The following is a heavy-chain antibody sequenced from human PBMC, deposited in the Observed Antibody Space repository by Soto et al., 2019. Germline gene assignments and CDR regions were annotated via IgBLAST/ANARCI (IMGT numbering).Heavy chain of an antibody. CDR3: ARVHWRDYYDSSGYSIDY. V-gene: IGHV1-69*13. Sequence: VASVKVSCKASGGTFSSYAISWVRQAPGQGLEWMGGIIPIFGTANYAQKFQGRVTITADESTSTAYMELSSLRSEDTAVYYCARVHWRDYYDSSGYSIDYWGQGTLVTVSS. D-gene: IGHD3-22*01. J-gene: IGHJ4*02. CDR1: GGTFSSYA. CDR2: IIPIFGTA.